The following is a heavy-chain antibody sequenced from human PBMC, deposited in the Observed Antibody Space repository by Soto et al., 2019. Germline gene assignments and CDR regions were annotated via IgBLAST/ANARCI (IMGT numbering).Heavy chain of an antibody. CDR1: GGSISSGGYY. Sequence: QVQLQESGPGLVKPSQTLSLTCTVSGGSISSGGYYWSWIRQHPGKGLEWIGYIYYSGSTYYNPTLKSRVTILVDTSKNQFSLKLSSVTAADTAVYYCARIVYNWNDIYWGQGTLVTVSS. D-gene: IGHD1-20*01. J-gene: IGHJ4*02. CDR3: ARIVYNWNDIY. CDR2: IYYSGST. V-gene: IGHV4-31*03.